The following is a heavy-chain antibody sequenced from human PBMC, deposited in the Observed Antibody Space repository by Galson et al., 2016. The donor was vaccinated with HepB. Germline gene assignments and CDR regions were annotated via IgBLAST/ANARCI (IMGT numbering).Heavy chain of an antibody. CDR2: IKQDGGET. CDR3: ARGWTHYGSGRYYPEYFQY. CDR1: GFTFSSFW. J-gene: IGHJ1*01. D-gene: IGHD3-10*01. V-gene: IGHV3-7*01. Sequence: SLRLSCAASGFTFSSFWMSWVRQAPGKGLEWVANIKQDGGETHYVDSVKGRFTISRDTAKNSLYLQMSSLQADDTAVYYCARGWTHYGSGRYYPEYFQYWGQGTPAIVSS.